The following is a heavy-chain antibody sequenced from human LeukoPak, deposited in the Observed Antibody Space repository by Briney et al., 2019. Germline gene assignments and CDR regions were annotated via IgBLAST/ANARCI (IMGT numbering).Heavy chain of an antibody. D-gene: IGHD4-17*01. CDR1: GFTFSSFA. J-gene: IGHJ4*02. Sequence: SGGSLTLSCAASGFTFSSFAMRCVRPAPGEGVEWVSAISGSGGSTYYADSVKCRFTISRDNSKNTLYLQMNSLRAEDTAVYYCAKDDYGDLADDWGQGTLVTASS. CDR3: AKDDYGDLADD. V-gene: IGHV3-23*01. CDR2: ISGSGGST.